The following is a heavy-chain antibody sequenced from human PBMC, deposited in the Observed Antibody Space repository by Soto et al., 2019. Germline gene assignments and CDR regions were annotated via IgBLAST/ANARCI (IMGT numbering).Heavy chain of an antibody. CDR2: IRSKAYGGTT. CDR1: GFTFGDYA. Sequence: HPGGSLRLSCTASGFTFGDYAMSWFRQAPGKGLEWVGFIRSKAYGGTTEYAASVKGRFTISRDDSKSIAYLQMNSLKTEDTAVYYCTRVEDIVVVPAAVDIWGQGTMVTVSS. D-gene: IGHD2-2*01. V-gene: IGHV3-49*03. J-gene: IGHJ3*02. CDR3: TRVEDIVVVPAAVDI.